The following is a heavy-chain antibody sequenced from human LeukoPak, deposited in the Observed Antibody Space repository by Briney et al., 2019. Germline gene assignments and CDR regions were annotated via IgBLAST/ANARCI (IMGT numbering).Heavy chain of an antibody. V-gene: IGHV1-18*01. CDR1: GYIFTTYD. D-gene: IGHD3-10*01. CDR2: ISAYNGNT. Sequence: ASVRVSCKASGYIFTTYDISWVRQAPGQGLEWMGWISAYNGNTNYAQKLQGRVTMTTDASTSTAYMELRSLRSDDTAVYYCARSYYFGSGSDYISDYWGQGTLVTVSS. CDR3: ARSYYFGSGSDYISDY. J-gene: IGHJ4*02.